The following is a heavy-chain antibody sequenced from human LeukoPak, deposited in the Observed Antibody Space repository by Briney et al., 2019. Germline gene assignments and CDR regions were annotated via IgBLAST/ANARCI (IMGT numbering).Heavy chain of an antibody. V-gene: IGHV4-59*08. J-gene: IGHJ4*02. CDR1: GGSISSYY. D-gene: IGHD1-7*01. CDR3: ARHVITGTTLDY. CDR2: IYYSGST. Sequence: RPSETLSLTCTVSGGSISSYYWSWIRQPPGKGLEWIGYIYYSGSTNYNPSLKSRVTISVDTSKNQFSLKLSSVTAADTAVYYCARHVITGTTLDYWGQGTLVTVSS.